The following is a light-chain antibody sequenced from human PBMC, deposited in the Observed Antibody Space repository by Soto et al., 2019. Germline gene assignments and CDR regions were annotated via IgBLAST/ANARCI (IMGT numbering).Light chain of an antibody. CDR1: NIVGKS. V-gene: IGLV3-21*04. CDR2: YDR. J-gene: IGLJ7*01. Sequence: SYELTQPPSVSVAPGKTATITCGGNNIVGKSVHWYQQKPGQAPVLVIYYDRDRPSGIPERFSGSNSGSTATLTISRAEAGDEADYYCQVWDSSSDHAVFGGGTQLTVL. CDR3: QVWDSSSDHAV.